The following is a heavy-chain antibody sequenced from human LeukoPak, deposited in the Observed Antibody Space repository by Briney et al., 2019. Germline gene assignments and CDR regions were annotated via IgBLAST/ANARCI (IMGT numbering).Heavy chain of an antibody. CDR1: GGSMSSYY. Sequence: SETLSLTCTASGGSMSSYYWSWIRQPPGKGLEGIGYIYYSGSTNYNPSLKSRVTISVDTSKNKFSLKVRSVTAADTAVYYCARVCGGDCYPLGFDPWGQGTLVTVSS. D-gene: IGHD2-21*02. V-gene: IGHV4-59*01. CDR2: IYYSGST. J-gene: IGHJ5*02. CDR3: ARVCGGDCYPLGFDP.